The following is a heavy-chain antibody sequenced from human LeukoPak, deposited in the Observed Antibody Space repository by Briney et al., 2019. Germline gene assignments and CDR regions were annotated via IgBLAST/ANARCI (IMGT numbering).Heavy chain of an antibody. CDR3: ARDFSDVRGNIFDS. CDR2: SSTSGSIT. D-gene: IGHD3-10*02. J-gene: IGHJ4*02. V-gene: IGHV3-11*04. CDR1: GFTFRDYY. Sequence: GGSLRLSCAASGFTFRDYYMSWIRQAPGKGLQWLAYSSTSGSITYYADSVKGRFTISRDNAKNSVYLQMNSLRAEDTAVYYCARDFSDVRGNIFDSWGQGTLVTVSS.